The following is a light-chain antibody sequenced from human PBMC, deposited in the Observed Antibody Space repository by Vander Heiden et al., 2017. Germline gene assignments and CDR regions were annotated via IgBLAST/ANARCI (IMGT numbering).Light chain of an antibody. CDR1: SSNIGSNF. CDR2: RNN. CDR3: AAWDDSLSGWV. V-gene: IGLV1-47*01. Sequence: QAALTHRPPACGTPGQRVTISCYGSSSNIGSNFVFWYQQLPGTAPKLLIYRNNQRPSGAPDRFSGSKSGTSASLAISGLRSEDESDYYCAAWDDSLSGWVFGGGTKLTVL. J-gene: IGLJ2*01.